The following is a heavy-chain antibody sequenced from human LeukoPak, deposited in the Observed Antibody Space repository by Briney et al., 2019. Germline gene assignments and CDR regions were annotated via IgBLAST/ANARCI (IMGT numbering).Heavy chain of an antibody. J-gene: IGHJ5*01. CDR3: ARHGGYIFLNWFDP. Sequence: SETLSLTCTVSGGSIGGGTYYWGWIRQPPGKGLEWIGTVSYSGTTYYKSSLKSRVTISVDTSKNQFSLYLKSVTAADTAVYYCARHGGYIFLNWFDPWGQGTLVTVSS. CDR2: VSYSGTT. CDR1: GGSIGGGTYY. V-gene: IGHV4-39*01. D-gene: IGHD2/OR15-2a*01.